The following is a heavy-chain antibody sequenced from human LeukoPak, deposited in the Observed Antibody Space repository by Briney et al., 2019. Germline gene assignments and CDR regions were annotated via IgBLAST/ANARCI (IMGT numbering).Heavy chain of an antibody. CDR1: GFTFSSYA. CDR2: ISYDGSNK. Sequence: GGSLRLSCAASGFTFSSYAMHWVRQAPGKGLEWVAVISYDGSNKYYADSVKGRFTISRDNSKNTLYLQMNSLRAEDTAVYFCAKGIVMVPAAYDYWGQGTLVSISS. J-gene: IGHJ4*02. CDR3: AKGIVMVPAAYDY. D-gene: IGHD2-2*01. V-gene: IGHV3-30-3*01.